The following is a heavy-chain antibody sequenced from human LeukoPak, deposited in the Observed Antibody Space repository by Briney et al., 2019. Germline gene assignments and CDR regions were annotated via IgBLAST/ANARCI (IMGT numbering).Heavy chain of an antibody. CDR1: GFTFNTYS. J-gene: IGHJ4*01. V-gene: IGHV3-21*01. Sequence: PGGSLRLSCAASGFTFNTYSMNWVRQAPGKGLEWVSSISSHSRDIYYADSVKGRFTISRDNAKNSLHLQMNSLRAEDTAVYYCARVDRDISSFRFDYWGHGILVTVSS. CDR3: ARVDRDISSFRFDY. CDR2: ISSHSRDI. D-gene: IGHD6-6*01.